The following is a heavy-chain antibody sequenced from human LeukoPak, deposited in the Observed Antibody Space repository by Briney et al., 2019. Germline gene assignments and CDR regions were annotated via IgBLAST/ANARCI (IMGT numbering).Heavy chain of an antibody. V-gene: IGHV1-8*02. Sequence: ASVKVSCKASGYTFTGFHMHWVRQAPGQGLEWMGWMNPYSGITGYTQKFQGRVTMTRDTSISTAYMELSSLTSEDTAVYYCARGSGWLVRDYWGQGTLVTVSS. CDR2: MNPYSGIT. D-gene: IGHD6-19*01. CDR3: ARGSGWLVRDY. CDR1: GYTFTGFH. J-gene: IGHJ4*02.